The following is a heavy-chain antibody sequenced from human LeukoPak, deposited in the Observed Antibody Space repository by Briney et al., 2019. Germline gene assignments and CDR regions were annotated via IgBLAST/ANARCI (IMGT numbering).Heavy chain of an antibody. CDR3: ARRFRYCSSTSCWGPYYYYYMDV. Sequence: PSETLSLTCTVSGGSISSGGYYWGWIRQPPGKGLEWIGSIYYSGSTYYNPSLKSRVTISVDTSKNQFSLKLSSVTAADTAVYYCARRFRYCSSTSCWGPYYYYYMDVWGKGTTVTVSS. D-gene: IGHD2-2*01. CDR2: IYYSGST. CDR1: GGSISSGGYY. J-gene: IGHJ6*03. V-gene: IGHV4-39*01.